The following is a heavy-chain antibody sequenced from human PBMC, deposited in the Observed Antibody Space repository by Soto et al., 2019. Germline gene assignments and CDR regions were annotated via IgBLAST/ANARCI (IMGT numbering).Heavy chain of an antibody. V-gene: IGHV4-31*03. D-gene: IGHD3-22*01. CDR1: GGSISSGGYY. CDR3: ASQYYYDSSGYNFDY. J-gene: IGHJ4*02. Sequence: SETLSLTCTVSGGSISSGGYYWSWIRQHPGKGLEWIGYIYYSGSAYYNPSLKSRVTISVDTSKNQFSLKLSSVTAADTAVYYCASQYYYDSSGYNFDYCGQGTLVTVSS. CDR2: IYYSGSA.